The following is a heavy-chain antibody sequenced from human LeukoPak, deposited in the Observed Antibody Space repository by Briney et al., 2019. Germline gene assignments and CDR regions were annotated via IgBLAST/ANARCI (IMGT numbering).Heavy chain of an antibody. Sequence: SVKVSCKASGGTFSSYAISWVRQAPGQGLEWMGGIIPIFGTANYAQKFQGRVTITADKFTSTAYMELSSLRSEDTAVYYCASGEAVAGTNYYYYMDVWGKGTTVTVSS. J-gene: IGHJ6*03. CDR1: GGTFSSYA. CDR3: ASGEAVAGTNYYYYMDV. D-gene: IGHD6-19*01. CDR2: IIPIFGTA. V-gene: IGHV1-69*06.